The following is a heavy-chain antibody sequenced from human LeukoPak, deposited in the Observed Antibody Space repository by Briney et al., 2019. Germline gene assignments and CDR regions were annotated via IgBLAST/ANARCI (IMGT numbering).Heavy chain of an antibody. CDR1: GGTFSSYA. Sequence: SVKVSCKASGGTFSSYAISWVRQAPGQGLEWMGGIIPIFGTANYAQKFQGRVTITADKSTNTAYMELSSLRSEDTAVYYCARLNGGSGAFDIWGQGTMVTVSS. V-gene: IGHV1-69*06. CDR3: ARLNGGSGAFDI. J-gene: IGHJ3*02. CDR2: IIPIFGTA. D-gene: IGHD3-10*01.